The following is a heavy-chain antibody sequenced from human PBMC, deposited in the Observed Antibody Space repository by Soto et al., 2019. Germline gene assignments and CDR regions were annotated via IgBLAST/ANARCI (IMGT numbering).Heavy chain of an antibody. CDR1: GFTFSIYS. CDR2: ISSSGNYI. CDR3: ARDRSDYGGYDY. Sequence: EVQLVQSGGGLVKPGGSLRLSCAASGFTFSIYSMNWVRQAPGKGLEWVSSISSSGNYIYDADSMKGRFTVSRDNAKNSLYLQMNSLRAEDTAVYYCARDRSDYGGYDYWGQGDPVTVSS. J-gene: IGHJ4*02. V-gene: IGHV3-21*01. D-gene: IGHD4-17*01.